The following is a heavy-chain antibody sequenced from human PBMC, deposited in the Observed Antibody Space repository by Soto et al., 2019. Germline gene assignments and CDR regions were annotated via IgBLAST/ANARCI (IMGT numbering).Heavy chain of an antibody. CDR1: GGSVSSGSYY. V-gene: IGHV4-61*01. J-gene: IGHJ5*02. D-gene: IGHD2-2*01. CDR3: ASDVPAAPNWFDP. Sequence: LSLTCTVSGGSVSSGSYYWSWIRQPPGKGLEWIGYIYYSGSTNYNPSLKSRVTISVDTSKNQFSLKLSSVTAADTAVYYCASDVPAAPNWFDPWGQGTLVTVSS. CDR2: IYYSGST.